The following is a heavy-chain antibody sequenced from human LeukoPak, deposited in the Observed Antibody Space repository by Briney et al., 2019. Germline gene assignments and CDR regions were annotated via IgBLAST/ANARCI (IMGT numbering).Heavy chain of an antibody. D-gene: IGHD2-21*01. CDR2: ISPSGGST. V-gene: IGHV3-23*01. CDR1: GFTFSSYG. Sequence: PGGSLRLSCAASGFTFSSYGMTWVRQAPGKGLEWVSAISPSGGSTYYADSVKGRFTISRDNSKNTLYLQMNSLRAEDTAVYYCAKDQAVVVIAIRALGAFDIWGQGTMVTVSS. CDR3: AKDQAVVVIAIRALGAFDI. J-gene: IGHJ3*02.